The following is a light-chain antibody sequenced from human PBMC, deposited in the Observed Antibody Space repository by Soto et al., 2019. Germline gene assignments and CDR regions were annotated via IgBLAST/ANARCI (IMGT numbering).Light chain of an antibody. CDR2: YDS. CDR1: NIGSKS. Sequence: SYELTQPPSVSVAPGKTARITCGGNNIGSKSVHWYQQKPGQAPVLVIYYDSDRPSGIPERFSGSNSGNTATLTISRFEAGDEADYYCQVWDSSSDHRGVVFGGGTKLTVL. CDR3: QVWDSSSDHRGVV. V-gene: IGLV3-21*04. J-gene: IGLJ2*01.